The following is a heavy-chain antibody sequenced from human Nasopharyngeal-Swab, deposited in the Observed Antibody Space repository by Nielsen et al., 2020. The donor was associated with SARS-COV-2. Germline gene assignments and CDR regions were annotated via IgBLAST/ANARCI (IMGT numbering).Heavy chain of an antibody. CDR3: ARDTRRGGVDY. Sequence: SETLSLTCTVSGGFINSYYWSWIRQPPRRGLEWIGYIYYSGSTNYNPSLKSRVTISLDTPKNQFSLKLSSVTAADSAVYYCARDTRRGGVDYWGQGTLVTVSS. D-gene: IGHD2-15*01. J-gene: IGHJ4*02. CDR2: IYYSGST. V-gene: IGHV4-59*01. CDR1: GGFINSYY.